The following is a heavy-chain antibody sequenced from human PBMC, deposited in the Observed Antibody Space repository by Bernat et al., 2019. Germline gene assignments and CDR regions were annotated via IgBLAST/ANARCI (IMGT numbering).Heavy chain of an antibody. J-gene: IGHJ6*02. V-gene: IGHV3-33*01. CDR2: IWYDGSNK. Sequence: QVQLVESRGGVVQPGRSLRLSCAASGFTFSSYGMHWVRQAPGKGLEWVAVIWYDGSNKYYADSVKGRFTISRDNSKNTLYLQMNSLRAEDTAVYYCARERGAAGDYGMDVWGQGTTVTVSS. CDR3: ARERGAAGDYGMDV. D-gene: IGHD6-13*01. CDR1: GFTFSSYG.